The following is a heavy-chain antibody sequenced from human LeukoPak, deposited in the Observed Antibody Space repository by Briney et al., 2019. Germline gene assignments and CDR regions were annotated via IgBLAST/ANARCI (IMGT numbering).Heavy chain of an antibody. D-gene: IGHD5-12*01. J-gene: IGHJ4*02. CDR3: ARDRGSYAWDY. V-gene: IGHV3-66*02. CDR2: IYIGGST. CDR1: GFTVSSNY. Sequence: GGSLRLSCAASGFTVSSNYMNWVRQAPGKGLEWVSVIYIGGSTYYSDSLKGRFTIFRDNSKNTLYLQMNSLRHGGTAVYYCARDRGSYAWDYWRQETLVRVPT.